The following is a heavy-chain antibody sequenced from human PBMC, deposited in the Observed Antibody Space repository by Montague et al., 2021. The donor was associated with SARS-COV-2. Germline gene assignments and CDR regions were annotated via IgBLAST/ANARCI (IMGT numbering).Heavy chain of an antibody. CDR1: GGSINGYY. CDR2: IYYTGTT. CDR3: ARVVAVGALDY. Sequence: SETLSLTCTVSGGSINGYYWTWIRQPPGKGLEWIGYIYYTGTTSYNPSLKSRVSISQDKSKRQFSLDLTSVTAADTAMYFCARVVAVGALDYWGQGSLVTVSS. V-gene: IGHV4-59*01. J-gene: IGHJ4*02. D-gene: IGHD1-26*01.